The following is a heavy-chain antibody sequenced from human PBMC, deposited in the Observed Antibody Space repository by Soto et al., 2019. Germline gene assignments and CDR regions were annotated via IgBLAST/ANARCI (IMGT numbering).Heavy chain of an antibody. CDR3: ASDGGAIDP. Sequence: SETLSLTCAVYGGSFSGYYWSWIRQPPGKGLEWIGEINHSGSTNYNPSLKSRVTISVDTSKNQFSLKLSSVTAADTAVCYCASDGGAIDPWGQGTLVTVSS. CDR2: INHSGST. CDR1: GGSFSGYY. V-gene: IGHV4-34*01. D-gene: IGHD2-21*01. J-gene: IGHJ5*02.